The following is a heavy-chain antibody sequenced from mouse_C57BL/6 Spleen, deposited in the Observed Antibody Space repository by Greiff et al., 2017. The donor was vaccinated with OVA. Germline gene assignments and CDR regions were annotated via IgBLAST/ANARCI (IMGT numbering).Heavy chain of an antibody. D-gene: IGHD1-1*01. V-gene: IGHV1-54*01. Sequence: QVQLQQSGAELVRPGTSVKVSCKASGYAFTNYLIEWVKQRPGQGLEWIGVINPGSGGTNYNEKFKGKATLTADKSSSTAYMQLSSLTSEDSALSFCVPVFFYASSSLSALDSWGHGAPVTPSS. CDR2: INPGSGGT. CDR1: GYAFTNYL. J-gene: IGHJ4*01. CDR3: VPVFFYASSSLSALDS.